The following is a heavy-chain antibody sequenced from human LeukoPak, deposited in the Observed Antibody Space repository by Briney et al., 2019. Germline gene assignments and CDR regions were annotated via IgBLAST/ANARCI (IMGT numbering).Heavy chain of an antibody. J-gene: IGHJ4*02. CDR3: AKDGWYSSGSPSYFDY. Sequence: GGSLRLSCAASGFTFSSYWMSWVRQAPGKGLEWVANIKQDGSEKYYVDSVKGRFTISRDNSKNTLYLQMNSLRAEDTAVYYCAKDGWYSSGSPSYFDYWGQGTLVTVSS. CDR1: GFTFSSYW. V-gene: IGHV3-7*03. CDR2: IKQDGSEK. D-gene: IGHD6-19*01.